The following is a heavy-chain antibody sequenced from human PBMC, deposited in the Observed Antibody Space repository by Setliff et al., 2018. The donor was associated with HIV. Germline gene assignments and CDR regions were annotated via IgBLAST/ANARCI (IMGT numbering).Heavy chain of an antibody. Sequence: PSETLSLTCAVSGGSISSYYWSWIRQPPGKGLEWIGYIYYSGSTNYNPSLKSRVTISVDTSKNQFSLKLSSVTATDTAVYYCARDRPYSGYPDWGQGTLVTVSS. D-gene: IGHD5-12*01. J-gene: IGHJ4*02. CDR3: ARDRPYSGYPD. CDR1: GGSISSYY. V-gene: IGHV4-59*01. CDR2: IYYSGST.